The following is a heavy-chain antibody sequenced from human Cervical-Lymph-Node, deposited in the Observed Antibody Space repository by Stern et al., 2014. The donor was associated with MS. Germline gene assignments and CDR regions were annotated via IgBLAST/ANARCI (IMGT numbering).Heavy chain of an antibody. V-gene: IGHV3-74*01. CDR3: ARSSGASGDAMDV. D-gene: IGHD2-15*01. J-gene: IGHJ6*02. Sequence: EVQLVESGGGLLQPGGSLRLSCGASGFTFSTYWMHWVRQGPGKGLVWVSRLNSGGSSTSYTDSVRGRFTISRDNAKNTVYLQMTSLRAEDTAVYYCARSSGASGDAMDVWGQGTTVTVSS. CDR2: LNSGGSST. CDR1: GFTFSTYW.